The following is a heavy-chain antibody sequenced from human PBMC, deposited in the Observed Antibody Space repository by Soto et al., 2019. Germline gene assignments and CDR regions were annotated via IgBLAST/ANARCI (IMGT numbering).Heavy chain of an antibody. J-gene: IGHJ6*03. Sequence: EVQLVESGGGLVQPGGSLRLSCAASGFTVSSKYMSWVRQAPGKGLEWVSLIQSGGTTYYADSVKCRFTISRDSSENTLHLQMDSLRAEDTAVYYCARDDVLCDGGSCYGVHMDVCGKGTTVTVSS. D-gene: IGHD2-15*01. CDR1: GFTVSSKY. CDR3: ARDDVLCDGGSCYGVHMDV. V-gene: IGHV3-66*01. CDR2: IQSGGTT.